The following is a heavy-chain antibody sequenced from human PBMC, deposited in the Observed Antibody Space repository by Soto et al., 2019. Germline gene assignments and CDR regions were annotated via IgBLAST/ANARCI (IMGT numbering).Heavy chain of an antibody. CDR2: LFSGGDT. CDR3: ARAYGATWYFFGY. CDR1: GFTVNTYH. J-gene: IGHJ4*02. Sequence: GGSLRLSCAASGFTVNTYHVSWVRQAPGKGLEWVAVLFSGGDTKYGDSMKGRVTLSRDNSKNTLYLQMNNLRAEDTAVYYCARAYGATWYFFGYWGQGSMLTVSS. D-gene: IGHD6-13*01. V-gene: IGHV3-66*01.